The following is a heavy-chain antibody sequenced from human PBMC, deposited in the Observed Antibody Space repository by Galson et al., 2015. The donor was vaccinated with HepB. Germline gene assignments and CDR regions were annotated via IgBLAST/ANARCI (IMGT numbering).Heavy chain of an antibody. J-gene: IGHJ4*02. D-gene: IGHD3-22*01. CDR2: IIPIFGTA. CDR1: GGTFSSYA. CDR3: AREPLPYYYDSSGYYRLYYFDY. Sequence: SVKVSCKATGGTFSSYAISWVRQAPGQGLEWMGGIIPIFGTANYAQKFQGRVTITADESTSTAYMELSSLRSEDTAVYCCAREPLPYYYDSSGYYRLYYFDYWGQGTLVTVSS. V-gene: IGHV1-69*13.